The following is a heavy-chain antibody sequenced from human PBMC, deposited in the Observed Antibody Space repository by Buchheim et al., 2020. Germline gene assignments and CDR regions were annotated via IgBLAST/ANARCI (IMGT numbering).Heavy chain of an antibody. CDR2: ISYDGSNK. D-gene: IGHD2-2*01. CDR1: GFTFSSYG. J-gene: IGHJ6*03. CDR3: AKVSRDVVVPAAIYYYYYMDV. V-gene: IGHV3-30*18. Sequence: VQLLESGGGLVQPGGSLRLSCAASGFTFSSYGMHWVRQAPGKGLEWVAVISYDGSNKYYADSVKGRFTISRDNSKNTLYLQMNSLRAEDTAVYYCAKVSRDVVVPAAIYYYYYMDVWGKGTT.